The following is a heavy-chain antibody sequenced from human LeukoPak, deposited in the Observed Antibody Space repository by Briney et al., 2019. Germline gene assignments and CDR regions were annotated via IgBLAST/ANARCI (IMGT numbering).Heavy chain of an antibody. V-gene: IGHV3-48*01. CDR2: ISSSSSTI. Sequence: WGTLRLSCAASGFTFSSYSMNWVRQAPGKGLEWVSYISSSSSTIYYADSVKGRFTISRDNAKNSLYLQMNSLRAEDTAVYYCARDPSSWYYYYMDVWGKGTTVTVSS. CDR3: ARDPSSWYYYYMDV. CDR1: GFTFSSYS. J-gene: IGHJ6*03. D-gene: IGHD6-13*01.